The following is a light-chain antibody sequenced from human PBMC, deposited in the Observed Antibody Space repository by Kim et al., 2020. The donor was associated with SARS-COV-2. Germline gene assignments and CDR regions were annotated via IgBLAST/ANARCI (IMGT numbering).Light chain of an antibody. CDR1: VLAKKY. CDR3: YSAADNNQGV. Sequence: VAPGQTARITCSGDVLAKKYARWFQQKPGQAPVLVIYKDSERPSGIPERFSGSSSGTTVTLTISGAQVEDEADYYCYSAADNNQGVFGGGTQLTVL. J-gene: IGLJ3*02. CDR2: KDS. V-gene: IGLV3-27*01.